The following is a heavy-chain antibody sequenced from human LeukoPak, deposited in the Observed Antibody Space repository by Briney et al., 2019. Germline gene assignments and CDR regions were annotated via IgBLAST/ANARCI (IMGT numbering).Heavy chain of an antibody. CDR3: AKDTYGDHGGDWFDP. Sequence: GGSLRLSCAASGFTFSNYGIHWVRQAPGKGLEWVAFIRYDGNKKYYADSVKGRFTISRDDSKNTVYLQMNSLRAEDMAVYYCAKDTYGDHGGDWFDPWGQGTLVTVSS. D-gene: IGHD4-17*01. CDR2: IRYDGNKK. V-gene: IGHV3-30*02. J-gene: IGHJ5*02. CDR1: GFTFSNYG.